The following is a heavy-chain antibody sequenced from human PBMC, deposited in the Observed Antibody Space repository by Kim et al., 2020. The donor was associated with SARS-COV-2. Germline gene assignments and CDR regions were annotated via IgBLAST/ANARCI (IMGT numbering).Heavy chain of an antibody. CDR1: GGSISSSHY. J-gene: IGHJ4*02. V-gene: IGHV4-39*07. D-gene: IGHD6-13*01. Sequence: SETLSLTCTVSGGSISSSHYWGWIRQPPGKGLEWIGSIYYSGSTYYNPSLKSRVTISIDTSKNQFSLKLSSVTAADTAVYYCARGWSIAAAGYWGQGTLV. CDR2: IYYSGST. CDR3: ARGWSIAAAGY.